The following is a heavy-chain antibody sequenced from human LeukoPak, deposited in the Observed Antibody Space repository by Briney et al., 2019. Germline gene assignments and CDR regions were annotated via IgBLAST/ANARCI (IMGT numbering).Heavy chain of an antibody. CDR2: IYYSGGT. CDR3: ARHTTYYDFWSGHYYYYGMDV. D-gene: IGHD3-3*01. CDR1: GGSISSYY. J-gene: IGHJ6*02. V-gene: IGHV4-59*08. Sequence: PSETLSLTCTVSGGSISSYYWSWIRQPPGKGLEWIGYIYYSGGTNYNPSLKSRVTISVDTSKNQFSLKLSSVTAADTAVYYCARHTTYYDFWSGHYYYYGMDVWGQGTTVTVSS.